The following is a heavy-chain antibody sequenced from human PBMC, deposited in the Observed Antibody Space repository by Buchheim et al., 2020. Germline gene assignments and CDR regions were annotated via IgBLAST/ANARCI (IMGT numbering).Heavy chain of an antibody. D-gene: IGHD2-2*01. J-gene: IGHJ4*02. CDR2: INPSGGST. V-gene: IGHV1-46*03. CDR1: GYTFTSYY. CDR3: ARDVRTTRSYIVVVPAAFDY. Sequence: QVQLVQSGAEVKKPGASVKVSCKASGYTFTSYYMHWVRQAPGQGLEWMGIINPSGGSTSYAQKFQGRVTMTRDTSTSKVYMELSSLRSEDTAVYYCARDVRTTRSYIVVVPAAFDYWGQGTL.